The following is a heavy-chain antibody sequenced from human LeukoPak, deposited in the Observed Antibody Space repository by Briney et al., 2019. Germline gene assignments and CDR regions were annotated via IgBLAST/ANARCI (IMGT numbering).Heavy chain of an antibody. J-gene: IGHJ4*02. V-gene: IGHV4-59*08. CDR1: GGSISSDY. CDR3: ARLWDSSSSLDY. D-gene: IGHD6-6*01. Sequence: PSETLSLTCTVSGGSISSDYWTSSRHPPGKGLGLEWIGYIYYSGGTNYNPSLKSRVTISIDTSKNQVSLKLSSVTAADTAVYYCARLWDSSSSLDYWGQGTLVTVSS. CDR2: IYYSGGT.